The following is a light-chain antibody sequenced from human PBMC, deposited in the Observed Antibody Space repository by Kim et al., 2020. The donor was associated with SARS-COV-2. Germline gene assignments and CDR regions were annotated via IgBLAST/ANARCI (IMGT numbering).Light chain of an antibody. J-gene: IGKJ2*01. CDR2: DAS. V-gene: IGKV3-11*01. Sequence: LPLSPGERTTHSCRASQSISYYLAWYQHKPGQAPRLLIYDASNRATGIPARFSGSGSGTDFTLTITSLEPEDFAVYYCQQRSVWYTFGQGTKLEI. CDR3: QQRSVWYT. CDR1: QSISYY.